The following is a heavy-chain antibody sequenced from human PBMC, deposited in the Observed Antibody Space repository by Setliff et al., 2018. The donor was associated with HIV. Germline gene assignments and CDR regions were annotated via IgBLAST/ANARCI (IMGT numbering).Heavy chain of an antibody. J-gene: IGHJ6*02. Sequence: ASVKVSCKAAGYSFSGYALHWVRQAPGQRLEWMGRINGGNGEPVYSQKLWGRVTITRDRTATTVFMELTGLRSEDTAVYYCAREGLLVTTVGGAYWYHGMDVWGQGTTVTVSS. D-gene: IGHD4-4*01. CDR2: INGGNGEP. CDR1: GYSFSGYA. V-gene: IGHV1-3*01. CDR3: AREGLLVTTVGGAYWYHGMDV.